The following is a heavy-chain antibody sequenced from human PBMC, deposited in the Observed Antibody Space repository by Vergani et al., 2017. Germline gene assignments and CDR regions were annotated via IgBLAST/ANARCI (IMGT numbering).Heavy chain of an antibody. CDR1: GFTFSSYA. V-gene: IGHV3-23*04. CDR2: ISGSGGST. CDR3: AKDSTYYDILTGYPDY. D-gene: IGHD3-9*01. Sequence: EVQLVESGGGLVQPGGSLRLSCAASGFTFSSYAMSWVRQAPGKGLEWVSAISGSGGSTYYADSVKGRFTISRDNSKNTLYLQMNSLRAEDTAVYYCAKDSTYYDILTGYPDYWGQGTLVTVSS. J-gene: IGHJ4*02.